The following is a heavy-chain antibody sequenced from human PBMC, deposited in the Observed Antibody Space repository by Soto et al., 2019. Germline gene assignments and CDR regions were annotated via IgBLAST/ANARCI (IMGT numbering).Heavy chain of an antibody. CDR1: GFTFGSYA. D-gene: IGHD3-16*01. V-gene: IGHV3-23*01. CDR2: LYGSGRGI. CDR3: AKDAVPGDGVWLAHD. J-gene: IGHJ4*02. Sequence: LRLSCTASGFTFGSYAMIWFRQVPGKGLEWVSGLYGSGRGIHYADSAKGRFTISRDNSADSVYLQMNSLRVEDTAVYYCAKDAVPGDGVWLAHDWGQGTVVTVSS.